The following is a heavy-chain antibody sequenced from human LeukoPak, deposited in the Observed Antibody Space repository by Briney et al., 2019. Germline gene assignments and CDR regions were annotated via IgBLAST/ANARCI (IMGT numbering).Heavy chain of an antibody. D-gene: IGHD3-22*01. Sequence: SVKVSCKASGGTFSSYAISWVRQAPGQGLEWVGRIIPIFGTANYAQKFQGRVTITTDESTSTAYTELSSLRSEDTAVYYCARSQYYDSSGYYDYWGQGTLVTVSS. CDR2: IIPIFGTA. CDR3: ARSQYYDSSGYYDY. J-gene: IGHJ4*02. CDR1: GGTFSSYA. V-gene: IGHV1-69*05.